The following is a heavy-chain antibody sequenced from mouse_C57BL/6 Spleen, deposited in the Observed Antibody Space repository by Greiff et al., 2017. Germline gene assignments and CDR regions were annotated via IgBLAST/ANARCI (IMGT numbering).Heavy chain of an antibody. Sequence: QVQLQQSGPELVKPGASVKISCKASGYAFSSSWMNWVKQRPGKGLEWIGRIYPGDGDTNYNGKFKGKATLTADKSSSTAYMQLSSLTSEDSAVYFCARRELFAYWGQGTLVTVSA. J-gene: IGHJ3*01. V-gene: IGHV1-82*01. CDR2: IYPGDGDT. CDR1: GYAFSSSW. CDR3: ARRELFAY.